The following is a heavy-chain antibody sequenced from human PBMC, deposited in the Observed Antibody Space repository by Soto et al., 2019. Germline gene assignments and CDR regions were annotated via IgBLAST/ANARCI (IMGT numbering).Heavy chain of an antibody. Sequence: SGPTLVNPTQTLTLTCTFSGFSLSTSGVGVGWIRQPPGKALEWLALIYWDDDKRYSPSLKSRLTITKDTSKNQVVLTMTNMDPVDTATYYCAHSSLAVAAAGMGGMDVWGQGTTVTVS. CDR2: IYWDDDK. CDR3: AHSSLAVAAAGMGGMDV. D-gene: IGHD6-13*01. CDR1: GFSLSTSGVG. V-gene: IGHV2-5*02. J-gene: IGHJ6*02.